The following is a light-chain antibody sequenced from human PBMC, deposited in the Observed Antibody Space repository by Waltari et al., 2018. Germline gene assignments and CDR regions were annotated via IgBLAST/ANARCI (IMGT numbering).Light chain of an antibody. CDR1: QSVLYSSNNKNY. Sequence: DIVMTQSPDSLAVSLGERATINCKSSQSVLYSSNNKNYLAWYQQKPGQPPKLLIYWASTRESGGPDRFSGSGSVTDFTLTISSLQAEDVAVYYCQQYYDTPYTFGQGTKLEIK. CDR2: WAS. CDR3: QQYYDTPYT. V-gene: IGKV4-1*01. J-gene: IGKJ2*01.